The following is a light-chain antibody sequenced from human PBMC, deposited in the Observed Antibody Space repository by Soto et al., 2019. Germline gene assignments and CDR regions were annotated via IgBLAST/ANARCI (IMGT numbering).Light chain of an antibody. CDR2: VNNDGSH. Sequence: QLVLTQSPSASASLGASVKLTCTLSSGHSSFAIAWHQQQPEKGPRYLMKVNNDGSHNKGDGIPDRFSGSSSGAERYLTISRLQSEDEADYYCQTWGTGIRVFGGGTKLTVL. CDR1: SGHSSFA. CDR3: QTWGTGIRV. J-gene: IGLJ3*02. V-gene: IGLV4-69*01.